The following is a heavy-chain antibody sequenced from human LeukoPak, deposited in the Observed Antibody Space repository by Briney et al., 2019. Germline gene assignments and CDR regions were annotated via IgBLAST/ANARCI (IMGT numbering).Heavy chain of an antibody. V-gene: IGHV3-30*03. Sequence: GGSLRLSCAASGFTFSSYGMHWVRQAPGKGLEWVALISYDGSNKYYADSVKGRFTISRDISKNTLYLQMNSLRAEDTAVYYCARDLGGSYNYWGQGTLVTVSS. J-gene: IGHJ4*02. CDR3: ARDLGGSYNY. CDR1: GFTFSSYG. D-gene: IGHD1-26*01. CDR2: ISYDGSNK.